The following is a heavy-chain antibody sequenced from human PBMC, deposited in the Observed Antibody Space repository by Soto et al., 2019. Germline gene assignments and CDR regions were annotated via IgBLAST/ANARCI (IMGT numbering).Heavy chain of an antibody. Sequence: QVQLVQSGAEVKKPGSSVKVSCKASGGTFSSYAISWVRQAPGQGLEWKGGILPIFGTANYAKKFQGRVTITADESTSTDYMELSSLRSEDTAVYYCARRGIAAAGTGFDYWGQGTLVTVSS. V-gene: IGHV1-69*01. CDR1: GGTFSSYA. CDR2: ILPIFGTA. CDR3: ARRGIAAAGTGFDY. J-gene: IGHJ4*02. D-gene: IGHD6-13*01.